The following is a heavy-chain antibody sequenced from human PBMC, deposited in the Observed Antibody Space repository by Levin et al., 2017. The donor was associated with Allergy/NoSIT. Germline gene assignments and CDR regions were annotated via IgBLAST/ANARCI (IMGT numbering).Heavy chain of an antibody. Sequence: GGSLRLSCAASGFTFNNYAMGWVRQAPGKGLDWVSAISATGSSTYYADSVKGRFTISRDNSKNTLNLQMNSLRAEDTAVYYCAKVGSGYYCPDYWGLGTLVTVSS. V-gene: IGHV3-23*01. D-gene: IGHD3-22*01. J-gene: IGHJ4*02. CDR1: GFTFNNYA. CDR3: AKVGSGYYCPDY. CDR2: ISATGSST.